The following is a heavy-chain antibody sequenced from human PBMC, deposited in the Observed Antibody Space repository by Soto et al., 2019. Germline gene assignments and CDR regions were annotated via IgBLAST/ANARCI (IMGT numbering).Heavy chain of an antibody. D-gene: IGHD7-27*01. J-gene: IGHJ4*02. CDR2: ISGSGGST. Sequence: PGGPLRLSCAASGFTFSTYAMTWFRQAPGKGLEWVSAISGSGGSTYYADSVKGRFTISRDNSRNTLYLQMNSLRAEDTAVYYGASIFNWGFFDYWGQGTLVTVSS. CDR3: ASIFNWGFFDY. V-gene: IGHV3-23*01. CDR1: GFTFSTYA.